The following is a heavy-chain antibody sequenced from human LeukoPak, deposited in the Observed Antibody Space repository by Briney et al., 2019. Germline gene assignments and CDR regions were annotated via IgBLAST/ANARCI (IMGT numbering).Heavy chain of an antibody. D-gene: IGHD3-22*01. CDR3: ARISYDSSDYYDY. Sequence: GGSLRLSCAASRFTFSTYWMHWVRQAPGKGLVWVSRINSDGSSTSYADSVKGRFTISRDNAKNTLYLQMNSLRAEDTAVYYCARISYDSSDYYDYWGQGTLVTVSS. J-gene: IGHJ4*02. V-gene: IGHV3-74*01. CDR1: RFTFSTYW. CDR2: INSDGSST.